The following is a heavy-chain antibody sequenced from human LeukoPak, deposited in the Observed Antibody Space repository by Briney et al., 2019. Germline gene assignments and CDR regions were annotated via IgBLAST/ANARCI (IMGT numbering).Heavy chain of an antibody. CDR2: INPNGGGT. CDR1: GYTFTGYY. V-gene: IGHV1-2*02. J-gene: IGHJ3*02. CDR3: ARESIYCSSTSCPFRDAFDI. D-gene: IGHD2-2*01. Sequence: ASVKVSCKASGYTFTGYYMQWVRQAPGQGLEWMGWINPNGGGTNYAQKFQGRVTMTRDTSISTAYMELSRLRSDDTAVYYCARESIYCSSTSCPFRDAFDIWGQGTMVPVSS.